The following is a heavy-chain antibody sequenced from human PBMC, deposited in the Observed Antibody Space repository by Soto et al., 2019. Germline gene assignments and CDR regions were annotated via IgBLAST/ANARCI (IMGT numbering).Heavy chain of an antibody. CDR3: ARGSYGDYSYYYGMVV. CDR2: ISYDGSNK. CDR1: GFTFSSYA. Sequence: QVQLVESGGGVVQPGRSLRLSCAASGFTFSSYAMHWVRQAPGKGLEWVAVISYDGSNKYYADSVKGRFTISRDNSKNTLYLQMNSLRAEDTAVYYCARGSYGDYSYYYGMVVWGQGTTVTVSS. D-gene: IGHD4-17*01. J-gene: IGHJ6*02. V-gene: IGHV3-30-3*01.